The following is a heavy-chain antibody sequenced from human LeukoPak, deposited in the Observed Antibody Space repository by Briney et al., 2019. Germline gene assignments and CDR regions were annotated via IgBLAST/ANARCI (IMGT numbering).Heavy chain of an antibody. CDR1: GGTFTSYA. CDR2: IIPIFGTA. CDR3: ARITVGIVDDAFDP. J-gene: IGHJ5*02. Sequence: ASVKLSCKASGGTFTSYAISWVRQAPGQGLEWMGGIIPIFGTANYAQKFQGRVTITADKSTSIAYMELSSLRSEDTAVYYCARITVGIVDDAFDPWGQGTLVTVSS. V-gene: IGHV1-69*06. D-gene: IGHD3-22*01.